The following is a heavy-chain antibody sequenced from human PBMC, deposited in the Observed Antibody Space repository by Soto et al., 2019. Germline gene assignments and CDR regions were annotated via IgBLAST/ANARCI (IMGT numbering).Heavy chain of an antibody. V-gene: IGHV3-30*18. Sequence: QVQLVESGGGVVQPGRSLRLSCAASGFTFSSYGMHWVRQAPGKGLEWVAVISYDGSDKYNADSVKGRFTISRDNAKTTRYLQLNSLNAEDTAVYYCAEDLGGNSLTFGYWGQGTLVTVSS. CDR2: ISYDGSDK. J-gene: IGHJ4*02. CDR1: GFTFSSYG. CDR3: AEDLGGNSLTFGY. D-gene: IGHD3-16*01.